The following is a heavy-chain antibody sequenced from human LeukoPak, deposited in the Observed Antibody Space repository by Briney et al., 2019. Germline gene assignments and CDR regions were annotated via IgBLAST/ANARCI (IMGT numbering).Heavy chain of an antibody. CDR3: ARASASYFDY. CDR2: ISSSSSSYT. J-gene: IGHJ4*02. Sequence: GGSLRLSCAASGFTVSTSYMTWIRQAPGKGLEWVSYISSSSSSYTNYADSVKGRFTISRDNAKNSLYLQLNSLRAEDTGVYYCARASASYFDYWGQGTLVTVSS. CDR1: GFTVSTSY. V-gene: IGHV3-11*06.